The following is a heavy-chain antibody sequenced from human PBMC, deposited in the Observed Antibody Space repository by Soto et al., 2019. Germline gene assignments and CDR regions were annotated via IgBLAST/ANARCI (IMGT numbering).Heavy chain of an antibody. J-gene: IGHJ4*02. D-gene: IGHD2-15*01. Sequence: GGSLRLSCAGSGFSFSRYVLHWVRQAPGKGLEWVALISHDGTTHYFGDSVKGRFTISRDNSKNSVFLQMAGLRPEDTAVYYCAKRRGAGGHFDYWGQGALVTVSS. CDR3: AKRRGAGGHFDY. CDR1: GFSFSRYV. CDR2: ISHDGTTH. V-gene: IGHV3-30-3*01.